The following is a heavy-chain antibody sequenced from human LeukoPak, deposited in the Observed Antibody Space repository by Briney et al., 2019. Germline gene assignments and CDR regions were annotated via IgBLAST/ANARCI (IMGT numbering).Heavy chain of an antibody. V-gene: IGHV3-64D*06. D-gene: IGHD6-13*01. CDR3: VKDRILAAAGYYFDY. Sequence: GGSLRLSCSASGFTFSSYAMHWVRQAPGKGQEYVSAISSNGGSTYYADSVKGRFTISRDNSKNTLYLQMSSLRAEDTAVYYCVKDRILAAAGYYFDYWGQGTLVTVSS. CDR1: GFTFSSYA. J-gene: IGHJ4*02. CDR2: ISSNGGST.